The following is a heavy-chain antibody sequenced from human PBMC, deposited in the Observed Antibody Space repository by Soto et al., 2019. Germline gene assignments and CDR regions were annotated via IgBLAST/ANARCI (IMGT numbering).Heavy chain of an antibody. CDR3: ARAGWSSSWYFDY. V-gene: IGHV4-59*01. J-gene: IGHJ4*02. Sequence: QVQLQESGPGLVKPSETLSLTCTVSGGSISRYYWSWIRQPPGKGLEWIGYIYYSGSTNYNPSLKSRAAMSVDTSKIQFYLKVSSVTAADTAVYYCARAGWSSSWYFDYWGQGALVTVSS. D-gene: IGHD6-13*01. CDR2: IYYSGST. CDR1: GGSISRYY.